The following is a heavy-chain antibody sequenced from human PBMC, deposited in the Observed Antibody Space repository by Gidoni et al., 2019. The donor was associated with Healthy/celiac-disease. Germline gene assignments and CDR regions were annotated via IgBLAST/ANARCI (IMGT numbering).Heavy chain of an antibody. J-gene: IGHJ4*02. CDR2: INPKRGGT. CDR3: ARTRQYYARGALKC. CDR1: GYTFTGYY. V-gene: IGHV1-2*02. Sequence: QVQLVQSGAEVKKPGASVQVSCKASGYTFTGYYMHWVRQAPGQGLEWMGWINPKRGGTNYAQKFQGRVTMTRETSSSTAYMELSRLRSDETAVYYCARTRQYYARGALKCWGQGTLVTVSS. D-gene: IGHD3-10*02.